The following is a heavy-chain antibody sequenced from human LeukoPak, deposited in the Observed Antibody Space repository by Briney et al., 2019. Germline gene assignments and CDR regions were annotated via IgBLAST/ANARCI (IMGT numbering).Heavy chain of an antibody. CDR3: AKDRGSGYCSSTSCFSFDY. V-gene: IGHV3-30*18. Sequence: GGSLRLSCAASGFSFSSYAMYCVRAAPGKGGEWGAIISYDGITKYYGDSGKGRFTISRDNSKNTLYLQMNSLRAEDTAVYYCAKDRGSGYCSSTSCFSFDYWGQGTLVIVSS. D-gene: IGHD2-2*01. CDR2: ISYDGITK. CDR1: GFSFSSYA. J-gene: IGHJ4*02.